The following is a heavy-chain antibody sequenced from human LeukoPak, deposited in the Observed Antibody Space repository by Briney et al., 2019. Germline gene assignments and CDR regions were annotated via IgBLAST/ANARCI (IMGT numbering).Heavy chain of an antibody. V-gene: IGHV5-51*01. D-gene: IGHD3-10*01. CDR2: IYPGDSDT. Sequence: GESLKISCKGSGYSFTSYWIGWVRQMPGKGLEWMGIIYPGDSDTTYSPSFQGQVTISADKSISTAYLQWSSLKASDTAMYYCARHREPYGPGKYLFDYWGQGTLVTVSS. J-gene: IGHJ4*02. CDR1: GYSFTSYW. CDR3: ARHREPYGPGKYLFDY.